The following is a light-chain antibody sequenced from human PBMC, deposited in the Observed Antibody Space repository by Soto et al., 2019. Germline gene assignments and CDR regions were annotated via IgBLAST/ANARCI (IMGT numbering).Light chain of an antibody. CDR3: SLKTNSVTWV. CDR1: WSDVGIYDL. V-gene: IGLV2-18*01. J-gene: IGLJ3*02. Sequence: QSALTQPPSVSGSPGQSVTLSCTGTWSDVGIYDLVSWYQQPPGTAPKLLIYQVSYRPSGVPDRFSGSKSGNTASLTISGLQAEDEADDYCSLKTNSVTWVFGGGTKLTVL. CDR2: QVS.